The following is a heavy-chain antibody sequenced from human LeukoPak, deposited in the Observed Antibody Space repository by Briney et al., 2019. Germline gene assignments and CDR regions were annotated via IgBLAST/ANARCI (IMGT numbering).Heavy chain of an antibody. V-gene: IGHV3-21*01. CDR1: GFTYSNYN. D-gene: IGHD3-10*01. J-gene: IGHJ4*02. Sequence: GGSLRLSCVASGFTYSNYNMEWVRQAPGKGLEWVSSIGTSSAYIYYADSVRGRFTISRDNVKNSVFLQMNSLRAEDTAVYYCARLLGTGLGKYYFDYWGRGTLVIVSS. CDR2: IGTSSAYI. CDR3: ARLLGTGLGKYYFDY.